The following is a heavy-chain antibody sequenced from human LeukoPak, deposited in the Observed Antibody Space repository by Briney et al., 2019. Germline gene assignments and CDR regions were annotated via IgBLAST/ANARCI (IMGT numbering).Heavy chain of an antibody. CDR1: GFTFSSYG. J-gene: IGHJ4*02. CDR2: ISYDGSNK. V-gene: IGHV3-30*12. CDR3: ARDYGDY. Sequence: GGSLRLSCAASGFTFSSYGMHWVRQAPGKGLEWVAVISYDGSNKYYADSVKGRFTISRDNAKNSLYLQMNSLRAEDTAVYYCARDYGDYWGQGTLVTVSS. D-gene: IGHD4-17*01.